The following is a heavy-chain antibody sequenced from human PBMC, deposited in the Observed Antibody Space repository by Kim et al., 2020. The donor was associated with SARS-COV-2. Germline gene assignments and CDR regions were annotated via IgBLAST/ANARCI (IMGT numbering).Heavy chain of an antibody. Sequence: GGSLRLSCAASGFTFSSYGMYWVRQAPGKGLEWVAVIWYDGSNKYYADSVKGRFTISRDNSKNTLYLQMNSLRAADTAVYYCAREDDYGDYEGYFDYWGQGTLVTVSS. J-gene: IGHJ4*02. CDR3: AREDDYGDYEGYFDY. D-gene: IGHD4-17*01. CDR2: IWYDGSNK. V-gene: IGHV3-33*01. CDR1: GFTFSSYG.